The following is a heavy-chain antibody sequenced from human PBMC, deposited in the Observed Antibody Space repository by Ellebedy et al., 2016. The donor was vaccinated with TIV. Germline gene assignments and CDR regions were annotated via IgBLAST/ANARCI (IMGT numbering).Heavy chain of an antibody. J-gene: IGHJ4*02. D-gene: IGHD3-16*01. CDR3: VKDLGENF. V-gene: IGHV3-64D*06. CDR2: ISNLGGST. Sequence: PGGSLRLSCSVSGLTFSSYTMHLVRQAPGKGLEYVSAISNLGGSTYYADSVKGRFTISRDNSKNTLYLHMSSLRPEDTAVYYCVKDLGENFWGQGTLVTVTS. CDR1: GLTFSSYT.